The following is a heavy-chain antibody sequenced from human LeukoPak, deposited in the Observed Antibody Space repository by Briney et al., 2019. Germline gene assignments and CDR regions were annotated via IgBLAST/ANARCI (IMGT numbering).Heavy chain of an antibody. V-gene: IGHV3-23*01. CDR2: ISGGGGST. CDR3: TTGGY. Sequence: GGSLRLSCAASGFTFSSYAMSWVRQAPGQGLEWVSAISGGGGSTYYADSVKGRFTISRDNSKNTLYLQMNSLKTEDTAVFWCTTGGYWGQGTLVTVSS. CDR1: GFTFSSYA. J-gene: IGHJ4*02.